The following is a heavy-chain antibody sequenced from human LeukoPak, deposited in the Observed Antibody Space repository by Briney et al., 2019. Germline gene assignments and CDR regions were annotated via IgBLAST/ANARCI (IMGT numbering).Heavy chain of an antibody. CDR2: ISGSGGST. Sequence: PGGSLRLSCAASGFTFSSYAMSWVRQAPGKGLEWVSAISGSGGSTYYADSVKGRFTISRDNSKNTLYLQMNSLRAEDTAVYYCAKGYYYYGSSGYFDYWGQGTLVTVSS. CDR1: GFTFSSYA. V-gene: IGHV3-23*01. J-gene: IGHJ4*02. CDR3: AKGYYYYGSSGYFDY. D-gene: IGHD3-22*01.